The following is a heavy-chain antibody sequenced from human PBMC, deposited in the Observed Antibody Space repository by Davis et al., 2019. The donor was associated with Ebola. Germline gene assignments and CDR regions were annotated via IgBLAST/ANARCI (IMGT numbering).Heavy chain of an antibody. CDR2: INSDGSST. CDR1: GFTFSSYW. V-gene: IGHV3-74*01. J-gene: IGHJ6*04. D-gene: IGHD6-25*01. CDR3: ARAGGGDGQQRRILYYYYGMDV. Sequence: PGGSLRLSCAASGFTFSSYWMHWVRQAPGKGLVWVSRINSDGSSTSYADSVKGRFTISRDNAKNSLYLQMNSLRDEDTAVYYCARAGGGDGQQRRILYYYYGMDVWGKGTTVTVSS.